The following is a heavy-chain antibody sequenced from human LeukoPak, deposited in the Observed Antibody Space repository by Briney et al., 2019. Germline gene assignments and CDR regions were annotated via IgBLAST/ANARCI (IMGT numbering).Heavy chain of an antibody. V-gene: IGHV1-69*06. CDR1: GGTFSSYA. CDR2: IIPIFGTA. CDR3: ARDLGALYYFDY. J-gene: IGHJ4*02. Sequence: SVKASCKASGGTFSSYAISWVRQAPGQGLEWMGGIIPIFGTANYAQKFQGRVTITADKSTSTAYMELSSLRSEDTAVYYCARDLGALYYFDYWGQGTLVTVSS. D-gene: IGHD3-10*01.